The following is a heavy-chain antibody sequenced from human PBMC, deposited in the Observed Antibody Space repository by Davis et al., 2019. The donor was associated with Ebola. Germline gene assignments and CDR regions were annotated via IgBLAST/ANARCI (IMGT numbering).Heavy chain of an antibody. V-gene: IGHV3-7*01. J-gene: IGHJ6*02. CDR1: GFTFSTYW. CDR2: INKDGSEK. CDR3: ARVYYDSSGYISFWYYYYGMDV. Sequence: GESLKISCVVSGFTFSTYWMSWVRQAPGKGLEWVANINKDGSEKYYVDSVKGRFTISRDNAKNSLYLQMNSLRAEDTAVYYCARVYYDSSGYISFWYYYYGMDVWGQGTTVTVSS. D-gene: IGHD3-22*01.